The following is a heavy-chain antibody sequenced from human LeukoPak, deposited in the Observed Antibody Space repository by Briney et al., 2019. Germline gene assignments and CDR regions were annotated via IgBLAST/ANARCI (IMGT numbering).Heavy chain of an antibody. Sequence: GGSLRLSCAASGFTFSNYWMHWVRRAPGKGLVWVSRITSDASSTSYADSVKGRFTISRDNAKNTLYLRMNSLRAEDTAVYYCARVTSYYYNTSGDYYFDHWGQGTLVTVSS. CDR1: GFTFSNYW. V-gene: IGHV3-74*01. J-gene: IGHJ4*02. CDR2: ITSDASST. D-gene: IGHD3-22*01. CDR3: ARVTSYYYNTSGDYYFDH.